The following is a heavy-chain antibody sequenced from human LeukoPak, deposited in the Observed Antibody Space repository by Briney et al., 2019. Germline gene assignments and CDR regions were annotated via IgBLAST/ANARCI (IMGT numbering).Heavy chain of an antibody. CDR1: GYTFTGYY. D-gene: IGHD2-2*01. CDR2: INPNSGGT. CDR3: ARDIVVVPAATILRY. Sequence: ASVKVSCKASGYTFTGYYMHWVRQAPGQGLEWMGWINPNSGGTNYAQKFQGRVTMTRDTSISTAHMELSRLRSDDTAVYYCARDIVVVPAATILRYWGQGTLVTVSS. J-gene: IGHJ4*02. V-gene: IGHV1-2*02.